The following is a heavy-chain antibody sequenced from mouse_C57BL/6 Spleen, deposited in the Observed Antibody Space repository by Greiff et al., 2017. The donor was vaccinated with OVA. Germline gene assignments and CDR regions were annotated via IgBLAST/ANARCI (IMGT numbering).Heavy chain of an antibody. Sequence: VQLVESGAELVKPGASVKMSCKASGYTFTTYPIEWMKQNHGKSLEWIGNFHPYNDDTKYNEKFKGKATLTVEKSYRTVYLELSRLTSDDSAVYYCARGLREAYYFDYWGQGTTLTVSS. CDR1: GYTFTTYP. CDR3: ARGLREAYYFDY. V-gene: IGHV1-47*01. CDR2: FHPYNDDT. D-gene: IGHD2-2*01. J-gene: IGHJ2*01.